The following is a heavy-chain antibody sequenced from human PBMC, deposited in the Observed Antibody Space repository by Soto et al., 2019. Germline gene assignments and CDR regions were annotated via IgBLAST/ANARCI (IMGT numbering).Heavy chain of an antibody. V-gene: IGHV1-2*02. CDR3: ARSVRVVQAAMGPLYYYYGMDV. CDR1: GYTFTGYY. J-gene: IGHJ6*02. D-gene: IGHD2-2*01. Sequence: ASVKVSCKASGYTFTGYYMHWVRQAPGQGLEWMGWINPNSGGTNYAQKFQGRVTMTRDTSISTAYMELSRLRSDDTAVYYCARSVRVVQAAMGPLYYYYGMDVWGQGTKVTVSS. CDR2: INPNSGGT.